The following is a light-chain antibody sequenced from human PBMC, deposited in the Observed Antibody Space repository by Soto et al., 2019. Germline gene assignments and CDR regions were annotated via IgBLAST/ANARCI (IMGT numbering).Light chain of an antibody. CDR3: SSYTSTSTLQV. V-gene: IGLV2-14*03. Sequence: QSALTQPASVSGSPGQSITISCTGTSSDIGGYNYVSWYQQLPGKVPKLIIYDVSNRPSGVSDRFSGSKSGNAASLTISGLQADDEDDYYCSSYTSTSTLQVFGTGTKVTVL. J-gene: IGLJ1*01. CDR2: DVS. CDR1: SSDIGGYNY.